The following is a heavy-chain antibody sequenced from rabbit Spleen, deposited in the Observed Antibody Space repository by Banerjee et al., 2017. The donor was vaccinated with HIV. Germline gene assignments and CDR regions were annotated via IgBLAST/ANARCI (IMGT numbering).Heavy chain of an antibody. CDR2: INTATGKA. D-gene: IGHD4-1*01. Sequence: QEQLVESGGGLVRPEGSLKLSCTASGFSFSNKAVMCWVRQAPGKGLEWIACINTATGKAVYASWAKGRFTISKTSSTTVTLQMTSLTAADTATYFCARETSSGWGIVSFYFTLWGPGTLVTVS. V-gene: IGHV1S45*01. J-gene: IGHJ4*01. CDR3: ARETSSGWGIVSFYFTL. CDR1: GFSFSNKAV.